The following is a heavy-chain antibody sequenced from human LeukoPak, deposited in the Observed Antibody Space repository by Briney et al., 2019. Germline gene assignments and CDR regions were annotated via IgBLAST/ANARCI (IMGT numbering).Heavy chain of an antibody. J-gene: IGHJ4*02. D-gene: IGHD3-22*01. V-gene: IGHV3-7*01. Sequence: PGGSLRLSCAASGFTFSSYWMSWVRQAPGKGLEWVANIKQDGSEKYYVDSVKGRFTISRDNAKNSLYLQMNSLRAEDTAVYYCARSPGPRQVVPAVYFDYWGQGTLVTVSS. CDR1: GFTFSSYW. CDR2: IKQDGSEK. CDR3: ARSPGPRQVVPAVYFDY.